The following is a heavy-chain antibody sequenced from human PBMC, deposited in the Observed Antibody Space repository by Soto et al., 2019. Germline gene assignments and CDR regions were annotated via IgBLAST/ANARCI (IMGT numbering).Heavy chain of an antibody. CDR2: IRSKAYGGTT. D-gene: IGHD3-3*01. V-gene: IGHV3-49*03. CDR3: TRVLRRTPEMIPYYYYGMDV. CDR1: GFTFGDYA. J-gene: IGHJ6*02. Sequence: PGGSLRLSCTASGFTFGDYAMSWFRQAPGKGLEWVVFIRSKAYGGTTEYAASVEGRFTISRDDSKSIAYLQMNSLKTEDTAVYYCTRVLRRTPEMIPYYYYGMDVWGQGTTVTVSS.